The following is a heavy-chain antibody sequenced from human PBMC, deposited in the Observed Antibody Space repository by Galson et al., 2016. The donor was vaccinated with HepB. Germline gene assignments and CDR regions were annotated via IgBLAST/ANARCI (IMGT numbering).Heavy chain of an antibody. CDR1: GYSFTGYW. Sequence: QSGAEVKKPGESLKISCKGSGYSFTGYWIAWVRQTPEKGLEFMGIVYHDDSDTLYSPSFQGQVTISADKSITTAYLQWSALKPSDTAMYYCAGLRGSIGKRAGAADLDYWGQGTLVTVSS. CDR2: VYHDDSDT. D-gene: IGHD6-19*01. V-gene: IGHV5-51*03. J-gene: IGHJ4*02. CDR3: AGLRGSIGKRAGAADLDY.